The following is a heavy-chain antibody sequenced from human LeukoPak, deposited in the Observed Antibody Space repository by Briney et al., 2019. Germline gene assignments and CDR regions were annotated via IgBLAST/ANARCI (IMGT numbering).Heavy chain of an antibody. V-gene: IGHV1-2*02. Sequence: ASVKVSCKASGYTFTDYYMHWVRQAPGQGLEWMGWINPNSGGTNYAQKFQGRVTMTRDTSISTAYMELSRLTSDDTAVYYCARANAWFDPWGQGTLVTVSS. CDR1: GYTFTDYY. CDR2: INPNSGGT. CDR3: ARANAWFDP. J-gene: IGHJ5*02.